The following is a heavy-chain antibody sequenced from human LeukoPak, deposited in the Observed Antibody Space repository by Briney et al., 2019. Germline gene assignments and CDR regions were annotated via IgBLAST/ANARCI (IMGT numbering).Heavy chain of an antibody. CDR3: ARSTGDLDY. D-gene: IGHD1-1*01. V-gene: IGHV6-1*01. J-gene: IGHJ4*02. CDR2: TYYRSKWYN. CDR1: GDSVSSNSAA. Sequence: SQTLSLTCAISGDSVSSNSAAWNWIRLSPSRGLEWLGRTYYRSKWYNGYAVSVKRRITINPDTSKNQFSLQLNSVTPEDTAVYYCARSTGDLDYWGQGTLVTVSS.